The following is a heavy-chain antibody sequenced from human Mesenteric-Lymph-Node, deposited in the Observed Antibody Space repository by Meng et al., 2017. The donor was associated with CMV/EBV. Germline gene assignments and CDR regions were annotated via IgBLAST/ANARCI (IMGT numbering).Heavy chain of an antibody. CDR2: ISGSGANT. D-gene: IGHD3-10*01. Sequence: GGSLRLSCATSGFTVSSNYMSWVRQAPGKGLEWVSAISGSGANTYYADSVKGRFTISRDNSKNTLYLQMNSLRVEDTAAYYCATQYYYGSGSPWGQGTLVTVSS. J-gene: IGHJ5*02. CDR1: GFTVSSNY. V-gene: IGHV3-23*01. CDR3: ATQYYYGSGSP.